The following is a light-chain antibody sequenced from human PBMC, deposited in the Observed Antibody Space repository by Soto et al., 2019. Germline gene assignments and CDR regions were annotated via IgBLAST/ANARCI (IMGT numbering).Light chain of an antibody. Sequence: QAVVTQPPSASGTPGQRVTISCSGGSSNIGSNAVTWYHQLPGTAPKLLIYSNNQRPSGVPDRFSGSKSGTSASLAISGLRSEDEADYYCAAWDDSLSGVVFGGGTKLTVL. CDR3: AAWDDSLSGVV. V-gene: IGLV1-47*02. CDR2: SNN. J-gene: IGLJ2*01. CDR1: SSNIGSNA.